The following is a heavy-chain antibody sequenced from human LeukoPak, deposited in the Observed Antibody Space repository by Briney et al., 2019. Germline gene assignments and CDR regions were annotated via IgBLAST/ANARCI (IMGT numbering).Heavy chain of an antibody. D-gene: IGHD3-22*01. CDR1: RFTFSIYA. CDR3: ARAADYYDSSGQYYMDV. J-gene: IGHJ6*03. Sequence: PGGPLRLSCAASRFTFSIYAMHWVRQAPGKGLEWVAVISYTGMYEYYADSVKGRFTISRDNSKNTLYLQMNSLRVDDTAVYYCARAADYYDSSGQYYMDVWGKGTTVTVSS. CDR2: ISYTGMYE. V-gene: IGHV3-30*04.